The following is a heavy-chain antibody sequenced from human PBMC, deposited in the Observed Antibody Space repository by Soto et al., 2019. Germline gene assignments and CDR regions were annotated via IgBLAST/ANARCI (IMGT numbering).Heavy chain of an antibody. CDR1: GFTFSSYG. D-gene: IGHD3-9*01. CDR3: AKESPLTYDILTGYSD. Sequence: GGSLRLSCAASGFTFSSYGMHWVRQAPGKGLEWVAVISYDGSNKYYADSVKGRFTISRDNSKNTLYLQMNSLRAEDTAVYYCAKESPLTYDILTGYSDWGQGTLVTVSS. J-gene: IGHJ4*02. V-gene: IGHV3-30*18. CDR2: ISYDGSNK.